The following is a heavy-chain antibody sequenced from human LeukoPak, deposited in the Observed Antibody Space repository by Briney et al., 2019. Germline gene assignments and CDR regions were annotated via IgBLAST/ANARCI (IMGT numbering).Heavy chain of an antibody. CDR2: ISGSGGST. J-gene: IGHJ4*02. CDR3: AKDPPYSSSWYEGFDY. Sequence: GGSLRLSCAASGFTFSSYAMSWVRQAPGKGLEWVSVISGSGGSTYYADSVKGRFTISRDNSKNTLYLQMNSLRAEDTAVYYCAKDPPYSSSWYEGFDYWGQGTLVTVFS. CDR1: GFTFSSYA. V-gene: IGHV3-23*01. D-gene: IGHD6-13*01.